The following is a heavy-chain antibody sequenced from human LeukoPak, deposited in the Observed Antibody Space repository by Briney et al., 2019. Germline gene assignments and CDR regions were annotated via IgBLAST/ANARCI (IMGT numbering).Heavy chain of an antibody. Sequence: SETLSLTCTVSGGSISSYYWSWIRQPPGKGLEWIGYIYYSGSTNYNPSLKSRVTISVDTSKNQFSLKLSSVTAADTAVYYCARVLRYYYYMDAWGKGTTVTVSS. J-gene: IGHJ6*03. CDR3: ARVLRYYYYMDA. CDR1: GGSISSYY. V-gene: IGHV4-59*01. CDR2: IYYSGST.